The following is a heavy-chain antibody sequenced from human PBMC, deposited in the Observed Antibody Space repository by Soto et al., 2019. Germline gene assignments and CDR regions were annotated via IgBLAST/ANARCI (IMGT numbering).Heavy chain of an antibody. CDR3: ARTGPGTYSSSWYTPPVGMDV. Sequence: LSLTCTVSGGSISSYYWSWIRQPPGKGLEWIGYIYYSGSTNYNPSLKSRVTISVDTSKNQFSLKLSSVTAADTAVYYCARTGPGTYSSSWYTPPVGMDVWGQGTTVTVSS. V-gene: IGHV4-59*01. CDR1: GGSISSYY. D-gene: IGHD6-13*01. J-gene: IGHJ6*02. CDR2: IYYSGST.